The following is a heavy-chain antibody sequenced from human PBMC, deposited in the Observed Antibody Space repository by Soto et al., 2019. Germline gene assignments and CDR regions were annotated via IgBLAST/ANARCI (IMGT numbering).Heavy chain of an antibody. V-gene: IGHV3-33*01. CDR3: ARDYGDYQAYNWFDP. CDR2: IWYDGSNK. Sequence: QVQLVESGGGVVQPGRSLRLSCAASGFTFSSYGMHWVRQAPGKGLEWVAVIWYDGSNKYYADSVKGRFTISRDNSKNTLYLQMNRLRAEDTAVYYCARDYGDYQAYNWFDPWGQGTLVTVSS. J-gene: IGHJ5*02. CDR1: GFTFSSYG. D-gene: IGHD4-17*01.